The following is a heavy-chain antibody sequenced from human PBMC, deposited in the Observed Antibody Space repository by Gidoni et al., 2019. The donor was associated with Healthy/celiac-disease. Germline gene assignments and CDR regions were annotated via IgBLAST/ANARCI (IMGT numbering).Heavy chain of an antibody. Sequence: EVQLVQSGAAVQNPGASLRISCKGSGYSFTSYWISWVRQMPGKGLEWMGRIDPSDYYTNYSPSFQGHVTISADKSISTAYLQWSSLKASDTAMYYCALNFGGSCYPGCDYWGQGTLVTVSS. D-gene: IGHD2-15*01. J-gene: IGHJ4*02. V-gene: IGHV5-10-1*03. CDR3: ALNFGGSCYPGCDY. CDR2: IDPSDYYT. CDR1: GYSFTSYW.